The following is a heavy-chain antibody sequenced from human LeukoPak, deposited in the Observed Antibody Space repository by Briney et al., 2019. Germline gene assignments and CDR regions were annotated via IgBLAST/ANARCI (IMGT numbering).Heavy chain of an antibody. J-gene: IGHJ4*02. D-gene: IGHD3-22*01. CDR2: IIPILGIA. CDR3: AGIDYYDSSGPYYFDY. V-gene: IGHV1-69*04. Sequence: SVKVPCKASGGTFSSYAISWVRQAPGQGLEWMGRIIPILGIANYAQKFQGRVTITADKSTSTAYMELSSLRSEDTAVYYCAGIDYYDSSGPYYFDYWGQGTLVTVSS. CDR1: GGTFSSYA.